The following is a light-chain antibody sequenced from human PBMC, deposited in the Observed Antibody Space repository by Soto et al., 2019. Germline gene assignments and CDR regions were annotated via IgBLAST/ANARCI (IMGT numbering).Light chain of an antibody. V-gene: IGKV3-15*01. CDR3: QQYNNWPRT. J-gene: IGKJ1*01. CDR2: GAS. Sequence: IVMTQSPATLSVSPGERATLSCRASQSLSNNLAWYQQKPGQAPRLLIYGASTRATGIPARFSGSGSGTEFTLTISSLQSEDFAVYYCQQYNNWPRTFGKGTKVDIK. CDR1: QSLSNN.